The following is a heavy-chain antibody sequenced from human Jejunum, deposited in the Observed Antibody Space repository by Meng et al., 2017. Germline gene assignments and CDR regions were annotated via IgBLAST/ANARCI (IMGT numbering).Heavy chain of an antibody. CDR3: ARPSYFDP. V-gene: IGHV3-11*01. CDR2: ISTTGKVI. Sequence: VQLVGAGGGLVHPGGSLRLSCAASGFTFSDFYMSWIRQAPGKGLEWVSFISTTGKVIYYADSVKGRFTVSRDNAKNSLFLQMDSLRAEDTAVYYCARPSYFDPWGQGTLVTVSS. J-gene: IGHJ4*02. CDR1: GFTFSDFY.